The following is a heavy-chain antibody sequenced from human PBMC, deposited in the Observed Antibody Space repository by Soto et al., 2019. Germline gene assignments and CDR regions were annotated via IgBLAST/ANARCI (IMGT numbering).Heavy chain of an antibody. D-gene: IGHD3-22*01. CDR2: IKQDGSQK. V-gene: IGHV3-7*04. CDR3: ARGDYHDTGGPFSDAFEF. CDR1: GFKFSSYW. J-gene: IGHJ3*01. Sequence: VLPQRVSSAASGFKFSSYWSSWVRKTPGTGLEWVANIKQDGSQKWYVDSVKGRFTISRDNARNSLYLQMSSLRVEDTAVYYCARGDYHDTGGPFSDAFEFWGQGAMVTVSS.